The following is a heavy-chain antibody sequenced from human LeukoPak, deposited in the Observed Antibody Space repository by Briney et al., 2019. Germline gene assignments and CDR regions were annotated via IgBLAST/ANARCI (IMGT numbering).Heavy chain of an antibody. D-gene: IGHD6-19*01. CDR2: ISGSGSYT. V-gene: IGHV3-23*01. J-gene: IGHJ4*02. Sequence: SGGSLRLSCAASGFTFSNYAMSWVRQAPGKGLEWVSAISGSGSYTYYADSVKGRFTISRDNSKNTLCLQMNSLRAEDTAVYYCAKEFSSGWRRGVFDYWGQGTLVTVSS. CDR1: GFTFSNYA. CDR3: AKEFSSGWRRGVFDY.